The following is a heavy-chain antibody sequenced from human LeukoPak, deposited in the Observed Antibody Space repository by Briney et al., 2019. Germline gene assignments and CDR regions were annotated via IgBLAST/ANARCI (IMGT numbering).Heavy chain of an antibody. D-gene: IGHD3-16*01. V-gene: IGHV3-23*01. CDR1: GFTFSSYA. CDR3: AKASKLIWGYFDY. J-gene: IGHJ4*02. CDR2: ISGSGGST. Sequence: GSLRLSCAASGFTFSSYAMSWVRQAPGKGLEWVSAISGSGGSTYYADSVKGRFTISRDNSENTLYLQMNSLRAEDTAVYYCAKASKLIWGYFDYWGRGTLVTVSS.